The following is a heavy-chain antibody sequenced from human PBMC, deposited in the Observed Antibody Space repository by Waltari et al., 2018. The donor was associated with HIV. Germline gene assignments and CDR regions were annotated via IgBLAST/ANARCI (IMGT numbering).Heavy chain of an antibody. J-gene: IGHJ4*02. CDR2: IYFSGNI. Sequence: QVQLQESGPGLVKPSEALSLICAVSGYSISSGYYWGWIRQPPGKGLEWIGSIYFSGNIYYNSSLKSRVTISLDTSKNQFSLKLTSVTAADTAVYYCARGDDSSGYYYPFDYWGQGTLVTVSS. D-gene: IGHD3-22*01. V-gene: IGHV4-38-2*01. CDR3: ARGDDSSGYYYPFDY. CDR1: GYSISSGYY.